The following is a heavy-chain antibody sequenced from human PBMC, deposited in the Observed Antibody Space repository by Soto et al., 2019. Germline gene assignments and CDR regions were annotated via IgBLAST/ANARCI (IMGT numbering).Heavy chain of an antibody. CDR1: GFTFSSYS. D-gene: IGHD5-12*01. J-gene: IGHJ6*03. CDR2: ISSSSSYI. Sequence: GGSLRLSCAASGFTFSSYSMNWVRQAPGKGLEWVSSISSSSSYIYYADSVKGRFTISRDNAKNSLYLQMNSLRAEDTAVYYCARDVAGYYYMDVWGKGTTVTVSS. V-gene: IGHV3-21*01. CDR3: ARDVAGYYYMDV.